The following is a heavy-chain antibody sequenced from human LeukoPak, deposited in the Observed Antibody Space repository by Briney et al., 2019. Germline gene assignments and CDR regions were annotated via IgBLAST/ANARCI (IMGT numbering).Heavy chain of an antibody. CDR3: ARRYCSGGSCHSGFDY. CDR2: IYPGDSDT. Sequence: GESLKISCKGSGYSFTSYWIGWVRQMPGKGLEWMGIIYPGDSDTRYSPSFQGQVTISVDKSISTAYLQWSSLKASDTAMYYCARRYCSGGSCHSGFDYWGQGTLVTVSS. J-gene: IGHJ4*02. V-gene: IGHV5-51*01. CDR1: GYSFTSYW. D-gene: IGHD2-15*01.